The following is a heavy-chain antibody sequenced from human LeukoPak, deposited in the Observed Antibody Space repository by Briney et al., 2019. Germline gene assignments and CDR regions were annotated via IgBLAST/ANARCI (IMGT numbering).Heavy chain of an antibody. D-gene: IGHD2-15*01. CDR1: GGSFSGYY. V-gene: IGHV4-34*01. CDR3: ARRGPLYCSGGSCYRRNFDY. Sequence: SETLSLTCAVYGGSFSGYYWSWIRQPPGKGLEWIGEINHSGSTNYNPSLKSRATISVDTSKNQFSLKLSSVTAADTAVYYCARRGPLYCSGGSCYRRNFDYWGQGTLVTVSS. J-gene: IGHJ4*02. CDR2: INHSGST.